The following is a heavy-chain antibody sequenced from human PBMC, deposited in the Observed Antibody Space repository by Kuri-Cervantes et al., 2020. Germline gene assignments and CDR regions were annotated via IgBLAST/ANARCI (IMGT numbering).Heavy chain of an antibody. CDR2: IYPGDSDT. J-gene: IGHJ6*04. Sequence: GGSLRLSCKGSGYSFTSYWIGWVRQMPGKGLEWMGIIYPGDSDTRYSPSFQGQVTISADKSISTAYLQWSSLKASDTAMYYCARLKLLPIYYYYYGMDVWGEGGTVTVSS. CDR1: GYSFTSYW. D-gene: IGHD2-15*01. CDR3: ARLKLLPIYYYYYGMDV. V-gene: IGHV5-51*01.